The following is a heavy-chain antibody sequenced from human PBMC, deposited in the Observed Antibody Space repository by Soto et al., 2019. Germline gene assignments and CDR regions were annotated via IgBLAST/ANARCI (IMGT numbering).Heavy chain of an antibody. D-gene: IGHD3-10*01. CDR2: ISSSSSYI. V-gene: IGHV3-21*01. Sequence: EVQLVESGGGLVKPGGSLRLSCAASGFTFSSYSMNWVRQASGKGLEWVSSISSSSSYIYYADSVKGRFTISRDNAKNSLYLQMNSLRAEDTAVYYCARDLGGSGYFDYWGQGTLVTVSS. CDR3: ARDLGGSGYFDY. J-gene: IGHJ4*02. CDR1: GFTFSSYS.